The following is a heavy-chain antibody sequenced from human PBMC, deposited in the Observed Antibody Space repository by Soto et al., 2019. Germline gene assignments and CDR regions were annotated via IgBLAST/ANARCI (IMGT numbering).Heavy chain of an antibody. V-gene: IGHV1-69*12. D-gene: IGHD2-2*01. CDR1: GGTFSSYA. CDR2: IIPIFGTA. CDR3: ARPSPDYLSVYYYYGMDV. J-gene: IGHJ6*02. Sequence: QVQLVQSGAEVKKPGSSVKVSCKASGGTFSSYAISWVRQAPGQGLEWMGGIIPIFGTANYAQKFQGRVTITADESTSTAYMELSSLRSEDTAVYYCARPSPDYLSVYYYYGMDVWGQGTTVTVSS.